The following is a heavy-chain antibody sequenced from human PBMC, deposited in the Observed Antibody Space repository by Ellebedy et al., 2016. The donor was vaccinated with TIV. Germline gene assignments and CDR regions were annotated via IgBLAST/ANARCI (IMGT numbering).Heavy chain of an antibody. V-gene: IGHV3-48*02. Sequence: GGSLRLXCSASGFTFSSYSMNWVRQAPGKGLEWVSYISSSSSTIYYADSVKGRFTISRDNAKNSLYLQMNSLRDEDTAVYYCARVGTGSGSYYVGDDYWGQGTLVTVSS. D-gene: IGHD1-26*01. CDR1: GFTFSSYS. CDR3: ARVGTGSGSYYVGDDY. J-gene: IGHJ4*02. CDR2: ISSSSSTI.